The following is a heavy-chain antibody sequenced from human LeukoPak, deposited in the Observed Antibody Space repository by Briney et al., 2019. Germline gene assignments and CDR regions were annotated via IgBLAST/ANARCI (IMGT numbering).Heavy chain of an antibody. V-gene: IGHV4-34*01. Sequence: SETLSLTCAVYGGSFSGYCWSWIRQPPGKGLEWIGEINHSGSTNYNPSLKSRVTISVDTSKNQFSLKLSSVTAADTAVYYCARVPPIYDFWSGNYFDYWGQGTLVTVSS. CDR1: GGSFSGYC. CDR2: INHSGST. D-gene: IGHD3-3*01. J-gene: IGHJ4*02. CDR3: ARVPPIYDFWSGNYFDY.